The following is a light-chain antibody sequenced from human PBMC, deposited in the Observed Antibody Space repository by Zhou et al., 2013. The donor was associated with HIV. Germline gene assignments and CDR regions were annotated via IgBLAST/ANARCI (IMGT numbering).Light chain of an antibody. CDR1: SSDVGGYNY. Sequence: QSALTQPPSASGTPGQSVTISCTGTSSDVGGYNYVAWYQQHPGKVPKIMIYEVNKRPSGVPDRFSGSKSGNTASLTVSGLQVEDEAEYYCGSYAGSSSWIFGGGTKLTVI. CDR3: GSYAGSSSWI. CDR2: EVN. V-gene: IGLV2-8*01. J-gene: IGLJ2*01.